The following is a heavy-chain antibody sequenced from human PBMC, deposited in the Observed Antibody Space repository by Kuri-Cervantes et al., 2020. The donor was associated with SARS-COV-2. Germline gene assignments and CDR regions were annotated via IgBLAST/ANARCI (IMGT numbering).Heavy chain of an antibody. V-gene: IGHV3-33*06. CDR2: IWYDGSNK. Sequence: GESLKISCAASGFTFSSYGMHWVRQAPGKGLEWVAVIWYDGSNKYYADSVKGRFTISRDNSKNTLYLQMNSLRAEDTAVYYCAKGVARGFDYWGQGNLVNGAS. CDR3: AKGVARGFDY. J-gene: IGHJ4*02. D-gene: IGHD2-15*01. CDR1: GFTFSSYG.